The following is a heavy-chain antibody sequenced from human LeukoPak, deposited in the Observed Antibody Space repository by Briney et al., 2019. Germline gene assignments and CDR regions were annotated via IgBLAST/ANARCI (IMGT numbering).Heavy chain of an antibody. Sequence: PGGSLRLSCAASGFTFSSYAMSWVRQAPGKGLEWVSAISGSGGSTYYADSVKGRFTISRDNSKNTLYLQMNSLRAEDTAVYYCAKDRYDYGDYGGVFDYWGQGTLVTVSS. CDR2: ISGSGGST. D-gene: IGHD4-17*01. CDR1: GFTFSSYA. J-gene: IGHJ4*02. V-gene: IGHV3-23*01. CDR3: AKDRYDYGDYGGVFDY.